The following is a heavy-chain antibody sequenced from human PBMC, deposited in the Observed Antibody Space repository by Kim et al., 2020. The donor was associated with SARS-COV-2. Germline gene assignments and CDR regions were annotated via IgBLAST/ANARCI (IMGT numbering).Heavy chain of an antibody. V-gene: IGHV3-15*01. Sequence: GGSLRLSCIASGLTFTNAWMSWVRQAPGKGLEWVGRIKTKPEGGTTDYAAPVKGRFIVYRDDSKDILYLQMNSLKTEDTAVYYCVIDQYHRHDSQFHDWGQGTLVTVSS. CDR1: GLTFTNAW. CDR3: VIDQYHRHDSQFHD. J-gene: IGHJ1*01. CDR2: IKTKPEGGTT. D-gene: IGHD3-22*01.